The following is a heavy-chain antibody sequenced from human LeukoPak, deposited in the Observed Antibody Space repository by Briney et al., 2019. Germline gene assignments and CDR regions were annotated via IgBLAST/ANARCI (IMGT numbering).Heavy chain of an antibody. CDR3: AKERITMIVVVQPNWFDP. V-gene: IGHV3-23*01. D-gene: IGHD3-22*01. CDR2: ISGSDGST. Sequence: PGGSLRLSCAASGFTFSSYAMSWVRQAPGKGLEWVSAISGSDGSTYYADSVKGRFTISRDNSKNTLYLQMNSLRAEDTAVYYCAKERITMIVVVQPNWFDPWGQGTLVTVSS. J-gene: IGHJ5*02. CDR1: GFTFSSYA.